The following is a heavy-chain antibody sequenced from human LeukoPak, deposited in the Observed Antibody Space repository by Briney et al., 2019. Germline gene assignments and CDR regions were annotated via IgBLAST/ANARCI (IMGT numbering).Heavy chain of an antibody. J-gene: IGHJ4*02. CDR3: AKIGPNSYFDY. D-gene: IGHD1-1*01. CDR1: GFSFSSSA. CDR2: ISASGGST. Sequence: GGSLRLSCAASGFSFSSSALTWVRQAPGKALEWVSSISASGGSTFYVDSVKGRFTISRDNSNNALFLQMNSLRAEDTAVYYCAKIGPNSYFDYWGRGTLVTVSS. V-gene: IGHV3-23*01.